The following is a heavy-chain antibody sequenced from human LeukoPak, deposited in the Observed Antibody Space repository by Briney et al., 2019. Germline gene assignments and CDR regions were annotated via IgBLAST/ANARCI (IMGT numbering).Heavy chain of an antibody. J-gene: IGHJ5*01. Sequence: ASVKVSCKASGYTFTSNAINWVRQATGQGLEWMGWMNPNNGYTGYAQKFQDRVTITRNTSISTVYMELSSLRSDDTAVYFWARVGVEAAACTGEGGYNWFDSWGQGTLVTVSS. CDR2: MNPNNGYT. D-gene: IGHD6-13*01. V-gene: IGHV1-8*03. CDR1: GYTFTSNA. CDR3: ARVGVEAAACTGEGGYNWFDS.